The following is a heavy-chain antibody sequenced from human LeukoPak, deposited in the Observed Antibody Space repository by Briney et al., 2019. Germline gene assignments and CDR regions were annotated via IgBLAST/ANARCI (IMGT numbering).Heavy chain of an antibody. Sequence: GGSLRLSCAASGFTFSSYWMTWVRQAPGRGLEWVANIKHNGDELNYVDSVEDRFTISRDNAKNSLYLHMTGLRAEDTAVYYCARELRTFDSWGQGTLVTVSS. CDR1: GFTFSSYW. CDR3: ARELRTFDS. CDR2: IKHNGDEL. D-gene: IGHD3-16*01. V-gene: IGHV3-7*01. J-gene: IGHJ4*02.